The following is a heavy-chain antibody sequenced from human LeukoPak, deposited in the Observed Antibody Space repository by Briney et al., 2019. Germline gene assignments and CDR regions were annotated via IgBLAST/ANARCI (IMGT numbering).Heavy chain of an antibody. V-gene: IGHV4-59*01. CDR1: GGSISSYY. CDR2: IYYSGST. CDR3: ARAIPGIAAVDY. D-gene: IGHD6-25*01. Sequence: PSETLSLTCTVSGGSISSYYWSWIRQPPGKGLEWIGYIYYSGSTNHNPSLKSRVTISVDTSKNQFSLKLSSVTAADTAVYYCARAIPGIAAVDYWGQGTLVTVSS. J-gene: IGHJ4*02.